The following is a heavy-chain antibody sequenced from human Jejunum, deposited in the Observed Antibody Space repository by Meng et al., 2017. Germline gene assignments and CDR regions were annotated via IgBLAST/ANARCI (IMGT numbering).Heavy chain of an antibody. Sequence: GGSLRLSCAASGFTFSCCSLHWVRQAPGKGLEWVAVVSYHGYDQYYADSVKGRFTISRDSSKNTLFLQMNSLREEDTAVYYCAKSWASGTYLGGENWGQGNLVTVSS. J-gene: IGHJ4*02. CDR1: GFTFSCCS. CDR3: AKSWASGTYLGGEN. CDR2: VSYHGYDQ. V-gene: IGHV3-30*18. D-gene: IGHD1-26*01.